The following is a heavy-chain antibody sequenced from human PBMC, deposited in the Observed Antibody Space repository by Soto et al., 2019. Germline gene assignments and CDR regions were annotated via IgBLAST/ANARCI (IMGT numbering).Heavy chain of an antibody. CDR2: TSYDGSNK. Sequence: QVQLVESGGGVVHPGRSLRLSCAASGFIFSRYGMHWVRQAPVKGLEWVAFTSYDGSNKYYADSVKGRFTISRDNYDNTLHLELNSLRSVDTAVYYFVKDMSYYVSYPNLDYWGRGTLVTVSS. J-gene: IGHJ4*02. D-gene: IGHD1-26*01. CDR1: GFIFSRYG. V-gene: IGHV3-30*18. CDR3: VKDMSYYVSYPNLDY.